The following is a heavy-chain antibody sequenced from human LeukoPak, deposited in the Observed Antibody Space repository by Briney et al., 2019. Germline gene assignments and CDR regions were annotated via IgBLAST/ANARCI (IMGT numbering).Heavy chain of an antibody. Sequence: GGSLRLSCAASGFAFNEYNMHWVRQAPGKGLEWVTFIFYDGSNKKEADSVKGRFSISRDNSKNMVYLQMNSLRPEDTAVYYCARDFSARYTIDYWGQGTLVTVSS. D-gene: IGHD5-18*01. J-gene: IGHJ4*02. CDR2: IFYDGSNK. CDR3: ARDFSARYTIDY. CDR1: GFAFNEYN. V-gene: IGHV3-30*04.